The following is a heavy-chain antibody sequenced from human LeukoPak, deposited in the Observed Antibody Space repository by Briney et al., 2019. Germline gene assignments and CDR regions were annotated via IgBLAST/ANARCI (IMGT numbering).Heavy chain of an antibody. J-gene: IGHJ4*02. V-gene: IGHV4-61*10. D-gene: IGHD3-9*01. CDR3: ARGHLTYYDILTGYSYYFDY. Sequence: SETLSLTCTVSGGSISSGSYYWSWIRQPAGKGLEWIGYIYYSGSTNYNPSLKSRVTISVDTSKNQFSLKLSSVTAADTAVYYCARGHLTYYDILTGYSYYFDYWGQGTLVTVSS. CDR2: IYYSGST. CDR1: GGSISSGSYY.